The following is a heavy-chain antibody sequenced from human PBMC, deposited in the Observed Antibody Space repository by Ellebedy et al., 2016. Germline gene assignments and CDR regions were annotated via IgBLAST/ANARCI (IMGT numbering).Heavy chain of an antibody. D-gene: IGHD3-22*01. CDR3: AKDRTSMYAYDRSGKSPLCDS. V-gene: IGHV3-23*01. Sequence: GGSLRLSXVASGFTFSDYAMNWVRQVPGKGLEWVSAVSGSGHQTYHADSVKGRFTISRDNSNNTLYLHMSSLRGEDTAIYFCAKDRTSMYAYDRSGKSPLCDSWGQGALVTVSS. J-gene: IGHJ4*02. CDR1: GFTFSDYA. CDR2: VSGSGHQT.